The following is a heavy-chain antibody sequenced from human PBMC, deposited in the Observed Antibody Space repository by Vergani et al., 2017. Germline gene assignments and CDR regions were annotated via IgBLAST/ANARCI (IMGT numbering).Heavy chain of an antibody. J-gene: IGHJ4*02. CDR2: IIPILGIA. CDR1: GGTFSSYA. CDR3: ARDGCEMTTAMPFDY. V-gene: IGHV1-69*04. D-gene: IGHD5-24*01. Sequence: QVQLVQSGAEVKKPGSSVKVSCKASGGTFSSYAISWVRQAPGQWLEWMGRIIPILGIANYAQKFQGRVTSTADNSTRTAYMELGSLRAEDTAVYYCARDGCEMTTAMPFDYWGQGTLVTVSS.